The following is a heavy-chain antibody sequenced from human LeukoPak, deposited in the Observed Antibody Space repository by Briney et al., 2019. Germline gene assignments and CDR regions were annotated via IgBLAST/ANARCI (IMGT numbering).Heavy chain of an antibody. Sequence: GASVKVSCKASGYTFSGYYMHWVRQAPGQGLEWVGWINPNSGGTDYAQKFQGRVTMTRDTSTSTAHMELSSLRSDDTAVYYCARDPSSYYDSPPAYNGMDVWGQGTTVTVSS. V-gene: IGHV1-2*02. D-gene: IGHD3-22*01. J-gene: IGHJ6*02. CDR1: GYTFSGYY. CDR2: INPNSGGT. CDR3: ARDPSSYYDSPPAYNGMDV.